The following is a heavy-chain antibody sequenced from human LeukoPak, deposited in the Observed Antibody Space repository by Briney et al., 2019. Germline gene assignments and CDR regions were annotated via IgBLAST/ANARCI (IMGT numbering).Heavy chain of an antibody. V-gene: IGHV1-8*02. CDR2: MNPNSGNT. J-gene: IGHJ6*03. CDR1: GYTFTSYD. Sequence: GASVKVSCKASGYTFTSYDINWVRQAIGQGLEWMGWMNPNSGNTGYAQKFQGRVTMTRNTSISTAYMELSSLRSEDTAVYYCARGRRQQLANYYYYYMDVWGKGTTVTVSS. CDR3: ARGRRQQLANYYYYYMDV. D-gene: IGHD6-13*01.